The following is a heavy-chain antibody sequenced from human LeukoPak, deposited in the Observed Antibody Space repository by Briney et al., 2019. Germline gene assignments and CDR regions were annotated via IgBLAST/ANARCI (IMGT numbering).Heavy chain of an antibody. D-gene: IGHD1-26*01. V-gene: IGHV3-49*04. CDR2: IRSKAYGGTT. Sequence: PGGSLRLSCAASEFSVGSNYMTWVRQAPGKGLEWVGFIRSKAYGGTTEYAASVKGRFTISRDDSKSIAYLQMNSLKTEDTAVYYCTRGRRATHDYWGQGTLVTVSS. CDR1: EFSVGSNY. CDR3: TRGRRATHDY. J-gene: IGHJ4*02.